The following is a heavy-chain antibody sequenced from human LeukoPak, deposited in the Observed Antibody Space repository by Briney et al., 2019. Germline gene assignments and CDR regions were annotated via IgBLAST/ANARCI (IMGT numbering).Heavy chain of an antibody. D-gene: IGHD1-26*01. J-gene: IGHJ4*02. Sequence: SETLSLTCIVSGGSLTSYYWSWIRLPPGKGLEWIGYIYYTGSTSYNASLKSRVSMSVDTSKNQFSLKLSSVTAADTAVFYCARENSGSYREFDYWGQGTLVTVSS. CDR3: ARENSGSYREFDY. V-gene: IGHV4-59*12. CDR2: IYYTGST. CDR1: GGSLTSYY.